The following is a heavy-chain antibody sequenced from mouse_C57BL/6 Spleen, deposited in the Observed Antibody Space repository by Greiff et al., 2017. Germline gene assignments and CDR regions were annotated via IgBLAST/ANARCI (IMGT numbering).Heavy chain of an antibody. CDR3: ASSAYYSNYAYAMDY. CDR2: IYPGDGDT. J-gene: IGHJ4*01. V-gene: IGHV1-82*01. CDR1: GYAFSSSW. D-gene: IGHD2-5*01. Sequence: QVQLQQSGPELVKPGASVKISCKASGYAFSSSWMNWVKQRPGKGLEWIGRIYPGDGDTNYNGKFKGQATLTADKSSSTAYMQLSRLTSEDSAVYFCASSAYYSNYAYAMDYWGQGTSVTVSS.